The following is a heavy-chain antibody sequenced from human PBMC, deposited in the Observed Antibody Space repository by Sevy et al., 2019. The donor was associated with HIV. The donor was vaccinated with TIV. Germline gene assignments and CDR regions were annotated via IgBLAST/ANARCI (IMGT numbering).Heavy chain of an antibody. CDR3: ARTMVRGVILLYYFDY. D-gene: IGHD3-10*01. V-gene: IGHV1-2*05. CDR2: INPNSGGT. J-gene: IGHJ4*02. Sequence: ASVKVSCKASGYTFTGYYMHWVRQAPGQGLEWMGRINPNSGGTNYAQKFQGRVTMTRDTSISTAYMELSRLRSDDTVVYYCARTMVRGVILLYYFDYWGQGTLVTVSS. CDR1: GYTFTGYY.